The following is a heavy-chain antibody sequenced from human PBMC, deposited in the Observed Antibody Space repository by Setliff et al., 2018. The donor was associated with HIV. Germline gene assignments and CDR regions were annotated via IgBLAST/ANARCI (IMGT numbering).Heavy chain of an antibody. D-gene: IGHD3-16*02. CDR1: GGSFSGYY. Sequence: SETLSLTCAVYGGSFSGYYWSWIRQPPGKGLEWIGEINHSGSTNYNPSLKSRVTISIDTSKNQFTLKVSSVTAADTALYYCARGLPGTYRYSYYYYYMDVWDKGTTVTVSS. V-gene: IGHV4-34*01. J-gene: IGHJ6*03. CDR2: INHSGST. CDR3: ARGLPGTYRYSYYYYYMDV.